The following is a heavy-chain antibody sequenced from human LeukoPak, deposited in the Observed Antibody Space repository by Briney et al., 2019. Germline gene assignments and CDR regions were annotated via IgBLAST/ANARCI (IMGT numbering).Heavy chain of an antibody. CDR2: FDPEDAET. CDR3: ARAPKTLGYCSGGSCYSWWFDP. V-gene: IGHV1-24*01. D-gene: IGHD2-15*01. CDR1: GYTLIELS. J-gene: IGHJ5*02. Sequence: ASVKVSCKVSGYTLIELSMHWVRQAPGKGLEWMGGFDPEDAETVYAQKFQGRVTMTEDTSTDTAYMELNNLRSEDTAVYYCARAPKTLGYCSGGSCYSWWFDPWGQGTLVTVSS.